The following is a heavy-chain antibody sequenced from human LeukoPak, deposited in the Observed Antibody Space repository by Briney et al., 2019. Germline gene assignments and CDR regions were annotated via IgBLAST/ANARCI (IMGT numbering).Heavy chain of an antibody. Sequence: PSETLSLTCAVSGGSISSSNWWSWVRQPPGKGLEWIGEIYHSGSTNYNPSLKSRVTISVDKSKNQFSLKLSSVTAADTAVYYCARARRGYSDAFDIWGQGTMVTVSS. D-gene: IGHD2-15*01. CDR1: GGSISSSNW. CDR3: ARARRGYSDAFDI. V-gene: IGHV4-4*02. CDR2: IYHSGST. J-gene: IGHJ3*02.